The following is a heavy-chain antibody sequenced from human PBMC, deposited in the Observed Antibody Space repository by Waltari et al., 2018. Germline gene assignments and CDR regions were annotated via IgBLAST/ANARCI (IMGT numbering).Heavy chain of an antibody. CDR2: IWYDGSNK. Sequence: QVQLVESGGGVVQPGRSLRLSCAASGFTFSSYGMHWVRQAPGKGLEWVAVIWYDGSNKYYADSVKGRFTSSRDNSKNTLYLQMNSLRAEDTAVYYCARDYYYGSGSYYSLMDVWGQGTTVTVSS. V-gene: IGHV3-33*01. CDR1: GFTFSSYG. CDR3: ARDYYYGSGSYYSLMDV. D-gene: IGHD3-10*01. J-gene: IGHJ6*02.